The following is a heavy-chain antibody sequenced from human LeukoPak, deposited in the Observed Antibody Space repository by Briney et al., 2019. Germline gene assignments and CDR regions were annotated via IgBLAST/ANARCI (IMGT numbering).Heavy chain of an antibody. V-gene: IGHV3-74*01. Sequence: GGSLRLSCAASGFTFSSYWMSWVRQAPGKGLVWVSRINSDGSSTSYVDSVKGRFTISRDNAKNTLYLQMNSLRAEDTAVYYCARQVVTLSSDAFDIWGQGTMVTVSS. D-gene: IGHD2-21*02. CDR3: ARQVVTLSSDAFDI. J-gene: IGHJ3*02. CDR1: GFTFSSYW. CDR2: INSDGSST.